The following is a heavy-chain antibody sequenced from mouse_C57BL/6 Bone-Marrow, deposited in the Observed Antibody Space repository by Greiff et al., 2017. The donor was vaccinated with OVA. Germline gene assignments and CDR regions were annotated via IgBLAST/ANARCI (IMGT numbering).Heavy chain of an antibody. Sequence: DVMLVKSGGGLVQPKGSLKLSCAASGFSFNTYAMNWVRQAPGKGLEWVARIRSKSNNYATYYADSVKDRFTISRDDSESMLYLQMNNLKTEDTAMYYCVRHGYYAMDYWGQGTSVTVSS. CDR1: GFSFNTYA. J-gene: IGHJ4*01. V-gene: IGHV10-1*01. CDR3: VRHGYYAMDY. CDR2: IRSKSNNYAT.